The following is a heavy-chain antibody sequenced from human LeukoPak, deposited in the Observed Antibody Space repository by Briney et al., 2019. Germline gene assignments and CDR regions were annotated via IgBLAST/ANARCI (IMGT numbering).Heavy chain of an antibody. CDR3: ATGVHGIAAAGDYYFDY. J-gene: IGHJ4*02. D-gene: IGHD6-13*01. CDR2: MYYRGST. CDR1: GYSISSGYY. V-gene: IGHV4-61*01. Sequence: SETLSLTCTVSGYSISSGYYWGWIRQPPGKGLEWIGYMYYRGSTNYDPSLKSRVTISIDTPNNQFSLKLSSVTAADTAVYYCATGVHGIAAAGDYYFDYWGQGTLVTVSS.